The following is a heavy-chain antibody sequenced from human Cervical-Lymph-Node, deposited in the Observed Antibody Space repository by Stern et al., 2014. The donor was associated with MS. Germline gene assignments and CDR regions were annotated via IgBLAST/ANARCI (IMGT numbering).Heavy chain of an antibody. Sequence: EVQLVQSGAEVEKPGDSLKISCKGSGYSFTKSWIGWVRQMPGKGLEWMGFIYPGDSDTRYSPSFQGQGTLSAHKSLNTAYLQWSSLKASDTAIYYCARLKGSLTRGTYFDFWGQGTLVSVSS. J-gene: IGHJ4*02. D-gene: IGHD4-17*01. V-gene: IGHV5-51*03. CDR3: ARLKGSLTRGTYFDF. CDR1: GYSFTKSW. CDR2: IYPGDSDT.